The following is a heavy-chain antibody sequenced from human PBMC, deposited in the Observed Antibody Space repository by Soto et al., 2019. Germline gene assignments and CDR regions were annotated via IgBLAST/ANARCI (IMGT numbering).Heavy chain of an antibody. V-gene: IGHV1-46*01. D-gene: IGHD3-3*01. CDR2: INPSGGST. J-gene: IGHJ5*02. CDR1: GYTFTSYH. CDR3: AREAVMEWLPNPNWFDP. Sequence: ASVKVSCKAFGYTFTSYHVHRLRLAPGQGLEWMGIINPSGGSTSYAQKFQGRVTMTRDTSTSTVYMELSSLRSEDTAVYYCAREAVMEWLPNPNWFDPWGQGTLVTVSS.